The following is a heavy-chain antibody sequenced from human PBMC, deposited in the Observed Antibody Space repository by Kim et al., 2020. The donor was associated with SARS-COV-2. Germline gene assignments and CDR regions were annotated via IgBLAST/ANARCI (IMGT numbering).Heavy chain of an antibody. V-gene: IGHV3-33*01. CDR2: IWYDGSNK. J-gene: IGHJ6*02. D-gene: IGHD3-22*01. Sequence: GGSLRLSCAASGFTFSSYGMHWVRQAPGKGLEWVAVIWYDGSNKYYADSVKGRFTISRVNSKNTLYLQMNSLRAEDTAVYYCARVHDDSSGYYSDYYYGMDVWGQGTTVTVSS. CDR3: ARVHDDSSGYYSDYYYGMDV. CDR1: GFTFSSYG.